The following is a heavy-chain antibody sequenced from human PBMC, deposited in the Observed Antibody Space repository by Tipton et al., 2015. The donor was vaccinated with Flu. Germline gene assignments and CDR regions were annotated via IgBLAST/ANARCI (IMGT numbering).Heavy chain of an antibody. CDR2: IYTSGST. J-gene: IGHJ4*02. D-gene: IGHD6-13*01. CDR1: GGSISSYY. V-gene: IGHV4-4*07. Sequence: LVQSSETLSLTCTVSGGSISSYYWSWIRQPAGKGLEWIGRIYTSGSTSYNPSLKSRVTISVDTSKNQFSLKLSSVTAADTAVYYCARLGSNWYHQLDNWGQGTLVTVSS. CDR3: ARLGSNWYHQLDN.